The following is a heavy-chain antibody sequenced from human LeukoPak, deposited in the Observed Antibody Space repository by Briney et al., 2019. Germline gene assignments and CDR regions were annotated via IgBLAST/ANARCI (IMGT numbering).Heavy chain of an antibody. CDR1: GFIFSNYG. CDR3: AKDQVYSSSFADY. Sequence: GGSLRLSCAASGFIFSNYGMHWVRQTPGRGLEWVAFIRHDGSNKYYGDFVKGRFTISRENSRNTLYLQMNSLRAEDTAVYHCAKDQVYSSSFADYWGQGTLVTVSS. CDR2: IRHDGSNK. D-gene: IGHD6-13*01. V-gene: IGHV3-30*02. J-gene: IGHJ4*02.